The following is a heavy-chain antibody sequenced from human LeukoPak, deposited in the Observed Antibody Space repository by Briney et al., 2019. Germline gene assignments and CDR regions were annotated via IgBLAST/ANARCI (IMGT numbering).Heavy chain of an antibody. Sequence: PSETLSLTCTVSGGSISSYYWSWIRQPPGKGLEWIGYIYYSGSTYYNPSLKSRVTISVDTSKNQFSLKLSSVTAADTAVYYCAREGETAAGTQHRYNWFDPWGQGTLVTVSS. D-gene: IGHD6-13*01. CDR2: IYYSGST. J-gene: IGHJ5*02. V-gene: IGHV4-59*12. CDR3: AREGETAAGTQHRYNWFDP. CDR1: GGSISSYY.